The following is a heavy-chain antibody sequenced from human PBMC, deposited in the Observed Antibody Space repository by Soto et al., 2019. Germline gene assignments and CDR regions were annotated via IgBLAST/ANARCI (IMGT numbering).Heavy chain of an antibody. CDR1: GFTFSSYA. CDR3: AREAVRSLST. J-gene: IGHJ4*02. D-gene: IGHD4-17*01. V-gene: IGHV3-30-3*01. CDR2: ISYDGSNK. Sequence: QVQLVESGGGVVQPGRSLRLSCAASGFTFSSYAMHWVRQAPGKGLEWVAVISYDGSNKYYADSVKGRFTISRDNSKNTLYLQMNSLRAEDTAVYYCAREAVRSLSTWGQGTLVTVSS.